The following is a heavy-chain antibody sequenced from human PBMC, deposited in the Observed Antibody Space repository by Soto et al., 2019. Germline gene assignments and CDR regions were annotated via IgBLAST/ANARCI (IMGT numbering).Heavy chain of an antibody. V-gene: IGHV4-30-2*01. D-gene: IGHD3-10*01. CDR2: IYHSGST. Sequence: LSLTCAVSGGSISSGGYSWSWIRQPPGKGLEWIGYIYHSGSTYYNPSLKSRVTISVDRSKNQFSLKLSSVTAADTAVYYCARDSGSGSYGRNWFDPWGQGTLVTVSS. CDR1: GGSISSGGYS. CDR3: ARDSGSGSYGRNWFDP. J-gene: IGHJ5*02.